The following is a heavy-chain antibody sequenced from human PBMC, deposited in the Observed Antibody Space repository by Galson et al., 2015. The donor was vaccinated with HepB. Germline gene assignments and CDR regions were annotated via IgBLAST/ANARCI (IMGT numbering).Heavy chain of an antibody. CDR3: ARGKKSVLVREVISYYYYGMDV. Sequence: SLRLSCAASGSTFSNFAVNWVRQAPGRGLEWVAVVSSDGIHTNYADSVKGRFTISRDNSEKTVFLQMTGLRAEDTGLYFCARGKKSVLVREVISYYYYGMDVWCQGTTVTVSS. D-gene: IGHD3-10*01. CDR2: VSSDGIHT. CDR1: GSTFSNFA. J-gene: IGHJ6*02. V-gene: IGHV3-30*04.